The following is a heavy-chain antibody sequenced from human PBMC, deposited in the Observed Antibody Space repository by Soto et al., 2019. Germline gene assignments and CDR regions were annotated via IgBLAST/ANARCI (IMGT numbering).Heavy chain of an antibody. D-gene: IGHD6-6*01. CDR1: GFTFSSYE. Sequence: GGSLRLSCAASGFTFSSYEMNWVRQAPGKGLEWVSYISSCGSTIYYADSVKGRFTNSRDNAKNSLYLQMTSLRAEDTGVYYCARDGLSVVIAARPDAFDIWGQGTLVTVSS. V-gene: IGHV3-48*03. CDR3: ARDGLSVVIAARPDAFDI. J-gene: IGHJ3*02. CDR2: ISSCGSTI.